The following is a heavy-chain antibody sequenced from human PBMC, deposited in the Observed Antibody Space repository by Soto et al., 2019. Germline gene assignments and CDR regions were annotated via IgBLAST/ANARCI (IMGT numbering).Heavy chain of an antibody. CDR2: ISYDGSNR. CDR1: GFPFTTYG. V-gene: IGHV3-30*03. D-gene: IGHD3-10*01. CDR3: VGGQYYFDY. J-gene: IGHJ4*02. Sequence: QVQLVESGGGVVQPGRSLRLSCAASGFPFTTYGMHWVREGPGKGLEWVAVISYDGSNRYCADSVKGRFTISRDNSKNTLYLQMNNLRPEDTALYYCVGGQYYFDYRGQGTLVTVSS.